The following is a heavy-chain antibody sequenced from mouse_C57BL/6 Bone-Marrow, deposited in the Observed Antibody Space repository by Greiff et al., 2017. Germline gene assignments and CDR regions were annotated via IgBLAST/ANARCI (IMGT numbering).Heavy chain of an antibody. Sequence: QVQLQQSGAELVKPGASVKISCKASGYAFSSYWLNWVKQRTGQGLEWIGQISPGEGDTNYNGKFKGKATLTADKSSSTAYMQLSSLTSEDSAVYFCARSNYGSSPDYWGQGTTLTVSS. CDR1: GYAFSSYW. J-gene: IGHJ2*01. CDR2: ISPGEGDT. CDR3: ARSNYGSSPDY. V-gene: IGHV1-80*01. D-gene: IGHD1-1*01.